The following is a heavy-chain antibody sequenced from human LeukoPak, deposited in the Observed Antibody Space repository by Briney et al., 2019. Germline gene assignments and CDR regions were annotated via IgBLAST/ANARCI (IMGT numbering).Heavy chain of an antibody. CDR3: ARDQTSSGWKGSFDY. CDR2: ISAYNGNT. CDR1: GYTFTSYG. D-gene: IGHD6-19*01. V-gene: IGHV1-18*01. Sequence: GASVKLSCKASGYTFTSYGISWVRQAPGQGLEWMGCISAYNGNTNYAQKLQGRVTITTDTSTGTAYMELRSLRSDDTAVYYCARDQTSSGWKGSFDYWGQGTLVTVSS. J-gene: IGHJ4*02.